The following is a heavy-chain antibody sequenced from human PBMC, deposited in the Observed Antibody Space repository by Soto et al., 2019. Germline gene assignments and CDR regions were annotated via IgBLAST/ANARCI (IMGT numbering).Heavy chain of an antibody. J-gene: IGHJ4*02. Sequence: ASVKVSCKASGDTFRTYDINWVRQATGQGLEWMGWMNPNSGNTGYAQNFQGRVTMTRDASISTAYMELSSRRSEDTAVYYCATSRPNRHIVLDWGQGTLVTVS. D-gene: IGHD2-21*01. CDR3: ATSRPNRHIVLD. CDR2: MNPNSGNT. CDR1: GDTFRTYD. V-gene: IGHV1-8*01.